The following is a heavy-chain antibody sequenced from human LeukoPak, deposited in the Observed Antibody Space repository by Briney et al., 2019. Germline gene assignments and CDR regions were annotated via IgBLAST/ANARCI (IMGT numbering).Heavy chain of an antibody. D-gene: IGHD1-20*01. J-gene: IGHJ4*02. CDR3: ARSLIGTDDY. CDR1: GFTFRNYW. V-gene: IGHV3-74*03. Sequence: GGSLRLSCAASGFTFRNYWMHWVRQAPGKGLVWVSRINTDGSTTTYADSVKGRFTISRDNAKNTLYLRMNSLRAEDTAVYYCARSLIGTDDYWGQGSLVTVSS. CDR2: INTDGSTT.